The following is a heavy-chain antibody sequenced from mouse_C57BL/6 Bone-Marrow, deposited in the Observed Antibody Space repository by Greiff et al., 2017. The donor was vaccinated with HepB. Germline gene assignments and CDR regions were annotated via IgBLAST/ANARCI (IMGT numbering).Heavy chain of an antibody. Sequence: EVKLMESGGGLVQPGGSLKLSCAASGFTFSDYGMAWVRQAPRKGPEWVAFISNLAYSIYYADTVTGRFTISRENAKNTLYLEMSSLRSEDTAMYYCARRCGYAMDYWGQGTSVTVSS. CDR3: ARRCGYAMDY. CDR2: ISNLAYSI. CDR1: GFTFSDYG. V-gene: IGHV5-15*01. J-gene: IGHJ4*01.